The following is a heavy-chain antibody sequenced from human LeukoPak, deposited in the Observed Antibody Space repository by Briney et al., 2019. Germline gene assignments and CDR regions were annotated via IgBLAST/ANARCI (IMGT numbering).Heavy chain of an antibody. Sequence: SVKVSCKASGGTFSSYAISWVRQAPGQGLEWMGGIIPIFGTANYAQKFQGRVTITTDESTSTAYMELSSLRSEDTAVYYCAREGYCSGTSCALDYWGQGTLVTVSS. CDR1: GGTFSSYA. D-gene: IGHD2-2*01. V-gene: IGHV1-69*05. CDR2: IIPIFGTA. J-gene: IGHJ4*02. CDR3: AREGYCSGTSCALDY.